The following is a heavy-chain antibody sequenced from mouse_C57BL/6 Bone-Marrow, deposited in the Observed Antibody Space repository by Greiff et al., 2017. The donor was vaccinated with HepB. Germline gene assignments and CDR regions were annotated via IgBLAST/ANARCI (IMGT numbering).Heavy chain of an antibody. CDR3: ARYGNHWYFDV. Sequence: QVQLQQSGAELVRPGTSVKVSCKASGYAFTNYLIEWVKQRPGQGLEWIGVINPGSGGTNYNEKFKGKATLTADKSSSTAYMQRSSLTSEDSAVYCCARYGNHWYFDVWGTGTTVTVSS. D-gene: IGHD2-1*01. J-gene: IGHJ1*03. CDR2: INPGSGGT. CDR1: GYAFTNYL. V-gene: IGHV1-54*01.